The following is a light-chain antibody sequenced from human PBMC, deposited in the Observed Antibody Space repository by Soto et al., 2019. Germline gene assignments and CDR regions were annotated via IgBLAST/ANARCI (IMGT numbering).Light chain of an antibody. CDR1: SSNIGAGYD. CDR3: QSYDSSLSVV. J-gene: IGLJ2*01. V-gene: IGLV1-40*01. Sequence: QSALTQPPSVSGAPGQRVTISCTRRSSNIGAGYDVHWYQQLPGTAPKLLIYCNSNRPSGVPDRFSGSKSVTSASLAITGLQAEDEADYYCQSYDSSLSVVFGGGTKVTVL. CDR2: CNS.